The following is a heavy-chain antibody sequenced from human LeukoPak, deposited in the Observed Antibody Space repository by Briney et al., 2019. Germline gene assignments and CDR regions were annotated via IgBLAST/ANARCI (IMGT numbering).Heavy chain of an antibody. D-gene: IGHD2-15*01. CDR2: IDYSGST. V-gene: IGHV4-39*01. CDR1: GGSITSSNYY. Sequence: PSETLSLTCTVSGGSITSSNYYWGWIRQTPGKGLEWIGSIDYSGSTYYNPSLKSRVTISVDTSKNQFSLKLSSVTAADTAVYYCARRPKDIIVVVAARGTFDYWGQGILVTVSS. J-gene: IGHJ4*02. CDR3: ARRPKDIIVVVAARGTFDY.